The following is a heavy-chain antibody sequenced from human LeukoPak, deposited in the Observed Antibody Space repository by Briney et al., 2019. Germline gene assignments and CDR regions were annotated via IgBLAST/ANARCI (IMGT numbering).Heavy chain of an antibody. J-gene: IGHJ4*02. CDR3: AIVYSSGGSCSPFDY. Sequence: GGSLRLSCAASGLTFSSYWMSWVRQAPGKGLEWVANIKQDGSEKYYVDSVKGRFTISRDNAKNSLYLQMNSLRAEDTAVYYCAIVYSSGGSCSPFDYWGQGTLVTVSS. V-gene: IGHV3-7*01. CDR2: IKQDGSEK. D-gene: IGHD2-15*01. CDR1: GLTFSSYW.